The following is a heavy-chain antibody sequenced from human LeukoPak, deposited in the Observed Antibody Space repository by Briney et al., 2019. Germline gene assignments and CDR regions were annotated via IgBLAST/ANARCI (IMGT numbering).Heavy chain of an antibody. J-gene: IGHJ4*02. D-gene: IGHD2-2*01. CDR1: GFTFSGSA. CDR3: TKLGYCSTTSCHAQGY. CDR2: IRSKANNYAT. Sequence: HPGESLKLSCAASGFTFSGSATHWVRQASGKGLEWVGRIRSKANNYATAYAASVKGRFTISRDDSKNTTYLQMNNLKTEDTAVYYCTKLGYCSTTSCHAQGYWGQGTLVTVSS. V-gene: IGHV3-73*01.